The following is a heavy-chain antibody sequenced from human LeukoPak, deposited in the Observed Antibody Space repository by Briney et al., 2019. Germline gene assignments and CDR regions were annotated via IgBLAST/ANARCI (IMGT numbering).Heavy chain of an antibody. V-gene: IGHV3-64*01. CDR2: ISSNGGST. CDR3: ARSRLVIIGFDY. D-gene: IGHD3-9*01. J-gene: IGHJ4*02. CDR1: GFTFSSYA. Sequence: GSLRLSCAASGFTFSSYAMHWVRQAPGKGLEYVSAISSNGGSTYYANSVKGRFTISRDNSKNTLYLQMGSLRAEDMAVYYCARSRLVIIGFDYWGQGTLVTVSS.